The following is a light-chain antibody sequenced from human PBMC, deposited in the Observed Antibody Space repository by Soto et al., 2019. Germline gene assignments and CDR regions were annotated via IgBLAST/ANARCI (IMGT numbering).Light chain of an antibody. CDR3: QQYGDSPWT. Sequence: EIVLTQSPGTLSLSPGERATLSCRASQSVGSTYSAWYQQKPGQAPRLLIYDASSRATGIPDRFSGSGSGTDFTLTISRLEPEDFAVYYCQQYGDSPWTFGQGTKVDIK. CDR2: DAS. CDR1: QSVGSTY. J-gene: IGKJ1*01. V-gene: IGKV3-20*01.